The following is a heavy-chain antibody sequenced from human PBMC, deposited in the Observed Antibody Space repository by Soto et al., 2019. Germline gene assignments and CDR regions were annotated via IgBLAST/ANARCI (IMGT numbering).Heavy chain of an antibody. J-gene: IGHJ6*02. CDR3: TRVDSSSSRYYYGMDV. V-gene: IGHV3-49*03. Sequence: PGGSLRLSCTASGFTFGDYAMSWFRQAPGKGLEWVGFIRSKAYGGTTEYAASVKGRFTISRDDSKSIAYLQMNSLKTEDTAVYYCTRVDSSSSRYYYGMDVWGHGTTVTVSS. CDR1: GFTFGDYA. CDR2: IRSKAYGGTT. D-gene: IGHD6-6*01.